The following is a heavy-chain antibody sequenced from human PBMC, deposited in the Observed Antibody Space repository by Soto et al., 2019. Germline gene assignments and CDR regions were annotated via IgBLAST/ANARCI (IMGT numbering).Heavy chain of an antibody. V-gene: IGHV4-31*03. CDR1: GGSISSAGYY. D-gene: IGHD3-3*01. Sequence: QVQLQESGPGLVKPSQTLSLTCSVSGGSISSAGYYWGWVRQSPGKGLEWIGYIYYSGSTFANPCLRSRVTISRDTSKNLFSLKLRPVTAADTAHYYCARISIFGQTAYGMHVWGQGTTVTVSS. CDR3: ARISIFGQTAYGMHV. CDR2: IYYSGST. J-gene: IGHJ6*01.